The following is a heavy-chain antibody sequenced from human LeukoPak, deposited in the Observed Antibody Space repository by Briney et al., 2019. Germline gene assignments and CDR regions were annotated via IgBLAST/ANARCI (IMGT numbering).Heavy chain of an antibody. CDR2: INPNIGGT. Sequence: GASVKVSCKASGYTFTSYGISWVRQAPGQGLEWMGWINPNIGGTNYAQKFQGRVTMTRDTSISTAYMELSSLRSDDTAVYYCAREGPLRLPYFDPWGQGTLVTVSS. CDR3: AREGPLRLPYFDP. CDR1: GYTFTSYG. J-gene: IGHJ5*02. V-gene: IGHV1-2*02. D-gene: IGHD5/OR15-5a*01.